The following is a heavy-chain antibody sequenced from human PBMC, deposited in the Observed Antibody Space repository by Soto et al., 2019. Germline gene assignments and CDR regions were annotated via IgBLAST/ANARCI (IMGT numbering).Heavy chain of an antibody. CDR2: ISGSGGST. V-gene: IGHV3-23*01. CDR1: GFTFSSYD. J-gene: IGHJ5*02. Sequence: GGSLRLSCAASGFTFSSYDMSWVRQAPGKGLEWVSAISGSGGSTYYADSVKGRFTISRDNSKNTLYLQMNSLRAEDPAVYYCAKDKLGTTWFGPWGQGTLVTVSS. CDR3: AKDKLGTTWFGP. D-gene: IGHD1-7*01.